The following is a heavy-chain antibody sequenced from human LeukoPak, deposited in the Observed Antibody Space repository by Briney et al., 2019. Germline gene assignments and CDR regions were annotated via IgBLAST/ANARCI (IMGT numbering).Heavy chain of an antibody. V-gene: IGHV3-21*01. CDR3: ARDGTTVVTPFDY. CDR2: ISSSSSYI. Sequence: GGSLRLSCAASGFTFSSYSMNWVRQAPGKGLEWVSSISSSSSYIYYADSVKGRFTIFRDNAKNSLYLQMNSLRAEDTAVYYCARDGTTVVTPFDYWGQGTLVTVSS. CDR1: GFTFSSYS. D-gene: IGHD4-23*01. J-gene: IGHJ4*02.